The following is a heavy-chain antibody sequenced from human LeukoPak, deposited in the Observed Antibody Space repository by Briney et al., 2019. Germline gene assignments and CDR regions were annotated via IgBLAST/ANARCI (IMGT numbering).Heavy chain of an antibody. CDR2: IKHDAREK. D-gene: IGHD1-26*01. Sequence: GGSLTLSCAASGFTFSSYWLAWVRQTPGKGLEWVDNIKHDAREKYYVDSVKGRFTISRDNAQNSFYLQMNRLRAEDTAVYYCARDRGSTGYYLYDYWGQGTLVTVSS. CDR1: GFTFSSYW. V-gene: IGHV3-7*01. CDR3: ARDRGSTGYYLYDY. J-gene: IGHJ4*02.